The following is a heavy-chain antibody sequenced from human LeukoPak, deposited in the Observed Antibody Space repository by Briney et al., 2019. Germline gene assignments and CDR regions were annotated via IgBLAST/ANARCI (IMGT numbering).Heavy chain of an antibody. Sequence: NASETLSLTCAVYGGSFSGYYWSWIRQPPGKGLEWIGEINHSGSTYYNPSLKSRVTISVDTSKNQFSLKLSSVTAADTAVYYCARRESFFSGSYYNGWGQGTLVTVSS. J-gene: IGHJ4*02. CDR2: INHSGST. CDR1: GGSFSGYY. V-gene: IGHV4-34*01. D-gene: IGHD3-10*01. CDR3: ARRESFFSGSYYNG.